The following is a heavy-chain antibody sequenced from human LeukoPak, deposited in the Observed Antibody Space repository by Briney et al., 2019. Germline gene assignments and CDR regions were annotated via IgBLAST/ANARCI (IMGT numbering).Heavy chain of an antibody. V-gene: IGHV3-66*04. D-gene: IGHD2-2*01. Sequence: PGGPLRLSCAASGFTVSSSHLTWVRQAPGKGLEWVSLIYSDGRTYYADSVRGRFTISRDNSKNTLYPQMNSLRVEDTAVFYCVRPKHSSISWLHYGMDVWGQGTTVIVSS. J-gene: IGHJ6*02. CDR1: GFTVSSSH. CDR3: VRPKHSSISWLHYGMDV. CDR2: IYSDGRT.